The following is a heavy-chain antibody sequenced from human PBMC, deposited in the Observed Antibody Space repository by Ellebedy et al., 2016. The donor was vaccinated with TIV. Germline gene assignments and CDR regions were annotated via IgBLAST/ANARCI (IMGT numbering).Heavy chain of an antibody. Sequence: GGSLRLSXAASGFTFSSYGMHWVRQAPGKGLEWVAVISYDGSNKYYADSVKGRFTISRDNSKNTLYLQMNSLRAEDTAVYYCAKDRKGDYYFDYWGQGTLVTVSS. J-gene: IGHJ4*02. CDR1: GFTFSSYG. CDR2: ISYDGSNK. D-gene: IGHD2-21*01. CDR3: AKDRKGDYYFDY. V-gene: IGHV3-30*18.